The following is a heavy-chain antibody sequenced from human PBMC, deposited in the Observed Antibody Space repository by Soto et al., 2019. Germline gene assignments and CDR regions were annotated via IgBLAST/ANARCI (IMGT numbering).Heavy chain of an antibody. CDR2: IYHTGST. CDR3: ATLPPRIVVMTLHFPS. Sequence: QVQLQQSGPRLARPSWTLSLTCVVSGDSISSTHWWTWVRQTPGKGLEWIGEIYHTGSTKYNPSLKNRVTISVDKSNNEFSLNLKSVTAADTAVYYCATLPPRIVVMTLHFPSWGQGTLVTVSS. J-gene: IGHJ4*02. D-gene: IGHD2-21*02. CDR1: GDSISSTHW. V-gene: IGHV4-4*02.